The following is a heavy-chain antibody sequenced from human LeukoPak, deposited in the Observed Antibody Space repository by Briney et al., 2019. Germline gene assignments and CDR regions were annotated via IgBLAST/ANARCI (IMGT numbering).Heavy chain of an antibody. CDR1: GFTFSSYS. J-gene: IGHJ4*02. D-gene: IGHD3-22*01. CDR2: ISSSSSYI. V-gene: IGHV3-21*01. CDR3: ASISGGDDSSGYYLFDY. Sequence: GGSLRLSCAASGFTFSSYSMNWVRQAPGKGLERVSSISSSSSYIYYADSVKGRFTISRDNAKNSLYLQMNSLRAEDTAVYYFASISGGDDSSGYYLFDYWGQGTLVTVSS.